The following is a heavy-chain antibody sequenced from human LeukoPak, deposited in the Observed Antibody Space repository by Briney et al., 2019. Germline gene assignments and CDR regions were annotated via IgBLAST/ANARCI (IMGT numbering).Heavy chain of an antibody. J-gene: IGHJ4*02. CDR1: GGSISSYY. D-gene: IGHD3-22*01. Sequence: PSETLSLTCTVSGGSISSYYWSWIRQPPGKGLEWIGYIYYSGSTNYNPSLKSRVTISVDTSKNQFSLKLSSVTAADTAVYYCARDPSELNYYDSSGFDYWGQGTLVTVSS. CDR3: ARDPSELNYYDSSGFDY. V-gene: IGHV4-59*01. CDR2: IYYSGST.